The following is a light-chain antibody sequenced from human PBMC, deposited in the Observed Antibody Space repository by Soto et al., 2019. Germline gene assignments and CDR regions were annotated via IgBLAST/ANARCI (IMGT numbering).Light chain of an antibody. CDR1: QSVSSTY. Sequence: EIVLTQSPATLPLSPGERAILSCRASQSVSSTYLSWYQPKPGQAPRLLISGASSRATGIPDRFRGRGSGTDFTLTISRLEPEDIAVYYCQQYNNSLWTFGQGTNVDIK. J-gene: IGKJ1*01. CDR2: GAS. CDR3: QQYNNSLWT. V-gene: IGKV3-20*01.